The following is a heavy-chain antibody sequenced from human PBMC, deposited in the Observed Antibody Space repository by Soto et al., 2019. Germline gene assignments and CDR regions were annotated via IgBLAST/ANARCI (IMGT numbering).Heavy chain of an antibody. CDR2: INHSGST. V-gene: IGHV4-34*01. CDR3: ARGIIAAAGTLYYMDV. CDR1: GGSFSGYY. J-gene: IGHJ6*03. Sequence: ASETLSLTCAVYGGSFSGYYWSWIRQPPGKGLEWIGEINHSGSTNYNPSLKSRVTISVDTSKNQFSLKLSSVTAADTAVYYCARGIIAAAGTLYYMDVWGKGTTVTVSS. D-gene: IGHD6-13*01.